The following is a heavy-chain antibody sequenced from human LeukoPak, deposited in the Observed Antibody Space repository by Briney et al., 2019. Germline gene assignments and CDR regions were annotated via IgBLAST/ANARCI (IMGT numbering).Heavy chain of an antibody. D-gene: IGHD5-18*01. J-gene: IGHJ4*02. Sequence: PGGSLRLSCAASGFTFSSYAMHWVRQAPGKGLEWVANMKGDGSEKHYVDSVKGRFTISRDNAKNSLYLQMNSLRAEDTAVYYCARDTGYGTDYWGQGTLVTVSS. V-gene: IGHV3-7*01. CDR2: MKGDGSEK. CDR1: GFTFSSYA. CDR3: ARDTGYGTDY.